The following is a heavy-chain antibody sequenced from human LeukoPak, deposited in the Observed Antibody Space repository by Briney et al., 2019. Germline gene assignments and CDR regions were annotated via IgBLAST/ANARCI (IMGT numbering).Heavy chain of an antibody. J-gene: IGHJ4*02. CDR2: IIPIFGTA. D-gene: IGHD3-9*01. V-gene: IGHV1-69*05. CDR1: GGTFSSYA. Sequence: GSSVKVSCKASGGTFSSYAISWVRQAPGQGLEWMGGIIPIFGTANYAQKFQGRVTITTDESTSTAYMELSGLRSEDTAVYYCARGEGGYFDWLLLDYWGQGTLVTVSS. CDR3: ARGEGGYFDWLLLDY.